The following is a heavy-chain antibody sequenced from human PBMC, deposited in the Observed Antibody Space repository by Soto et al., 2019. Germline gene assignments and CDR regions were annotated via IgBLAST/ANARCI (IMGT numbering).Heavy chain of an antibody. Sequence: GESLKISCKGSGDSFTSYWIGWVRQMAGKGLGWSGIIYPGDSDTRYSPSFQGQVTISADQSISTAYLQWSSLKASDPAMYYCARQKKVLRFLEWARGSKKALNWFAAWGQGTMVTVSS. J-gene: IGHJ5*02. D-gene: IGHD3-3*01. CDR2: IYPGDSDT. CDR3: ARQKKVLRFLEWARGSKKALNWFAA. V-gene: IGHV5-51*01. CDR1: GDSFTSYW.